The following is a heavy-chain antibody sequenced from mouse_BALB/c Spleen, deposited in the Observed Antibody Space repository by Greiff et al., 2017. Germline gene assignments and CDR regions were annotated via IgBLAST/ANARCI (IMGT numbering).Heavy chain of an antibody. V-gene: IGHV14-1*02. Sequence: EVQLQQSGAELVRPGALVKLSCKASGFNIKDYYMHWVKQRPEQGLAWIGWIDPENGNTIYDPKFQGKARITADTSSNTASLQLSSLTSKDNDVVYCCRSYWYFDVWGAGTTVTVAS. J-gene: IGHJ1*01. CDR3: CRSYWYFDV. CDR2: IDPENGNT. CDR1: GFNIKDYY.